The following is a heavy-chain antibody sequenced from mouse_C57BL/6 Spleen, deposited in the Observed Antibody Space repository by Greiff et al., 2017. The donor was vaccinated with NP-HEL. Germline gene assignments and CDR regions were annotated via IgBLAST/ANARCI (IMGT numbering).Heavy chain of an antibody. CDR3: TRAVGYHWYFDV. Sequence: EVKLVESGEGLVKPGGSLKLSCAASGFTFSSYAMSWVRQTPEKRLEWVAYISSGGDYIYYADTVKGRFTISRDNARNTLYLQMSSLKSEDTAMYYCTRAVGYHWYFDVWGTGTTVTVSS. D-gene: IGHD2-2*01. V-gene: IGHV5-9-1*02. CDR1: GFTFSSYA. J-gene: IGHJ1*03. CDR2: ISSGGDYI.